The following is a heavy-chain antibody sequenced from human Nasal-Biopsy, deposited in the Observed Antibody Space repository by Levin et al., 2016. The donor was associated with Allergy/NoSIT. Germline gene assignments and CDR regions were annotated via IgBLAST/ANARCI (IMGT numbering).Heavy chain of an antibody. V-gene: IGHV3-48*04. Sequence: GESLKISCAASGFLLSDHSMNWVRQAPGKGLEWISYISSRSSSMYYADSVKGRFTISRDNAKNSLYLQMDSLRVEDTAVYYCVRENPSGEGIFEMWGQGTKVTVSS. CDR1: GFLLSDHS. J-gene: IGHJ3*02. CDR2: ISSRSSSM. D-gene: IGHD3-10*01. CDR3: VRENPSGEGIFEM.